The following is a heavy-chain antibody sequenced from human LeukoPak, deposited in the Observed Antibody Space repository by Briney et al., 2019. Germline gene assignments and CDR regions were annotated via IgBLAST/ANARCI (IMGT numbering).Heavy chain of an antibody. Sequence: GGSLRLSCAASGFTFSSSAMHWVRQPPGKGLEWLTVISNDESNKYYADSVKGRFTISRDNSKNMLYLQMNSLRSEDTAVYYCARAGYDFWSGLTFDYWGQGTLVTVSS. V-gene: IGHV3-30*03. CDR1: GFTFSSSA. J-gene: IGHJ4*02. CDR2: ISNDESNK. D-gene: IGHD3-3*01. CDR3: ARAGYDFWSGLTFDY.